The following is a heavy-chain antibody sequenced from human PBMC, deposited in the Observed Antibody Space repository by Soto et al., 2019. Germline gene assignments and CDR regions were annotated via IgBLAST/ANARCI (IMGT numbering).Heavy chain of an antibody. V-gene: IGHV1-69*01. J-gene: IGHJ6*02. D-gene: IGHD3-10*01. CDR1: GGTFSSYA. CDR3: ARDGPDYYGSGSYGYYYYGMDV. Sequence: QVQLVQSGAEVKKPGSSVKVSCKASGGTFSSYAISWVRQAPGQGLEWMGGIIPIFGTANYAQKFQGRVTITADESTSTAYMELSSLRSEDTAVYYYARDGPDYYGSGSYGYYYYGMDVWGQGTTVTVSS. CDR2: IIPIFGTA.